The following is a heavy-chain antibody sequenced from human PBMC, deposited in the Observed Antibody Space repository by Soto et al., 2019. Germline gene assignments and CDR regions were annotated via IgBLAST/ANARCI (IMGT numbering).Heavy chain of an antibody. CDR1: GFTFSSYS. D-gene: IGHD6-13*01. CDR3: AREYSSPQSLSGMDV. Sequence: GGSLRLSCAASGFTFSSYSMNWVRQAPGKGLEWVSSISSSSSYIYYADSVKGRFTISRDNAKNSLYLQMNSLRAEDTAVYYCAREYSSPQSLSGMDVWGQGTTVTVSS. J-gene: IGHJ6*02. V-gene: IGHV3-21*01. CDR2: ISSSSSYI.